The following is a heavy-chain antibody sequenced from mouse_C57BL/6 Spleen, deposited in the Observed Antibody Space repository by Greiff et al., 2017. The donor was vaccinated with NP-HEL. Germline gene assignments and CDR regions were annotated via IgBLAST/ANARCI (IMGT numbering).Heavy chain of an antibody. Sequence: EVQLQQPGPELVKPGASVKISCKASGYTFTDYYMDWVKQSHGKSLEWIGDINPNNGGTIYNQKFKGKATLTVDKSSSTAYMELRSLTSEDTAVYYCARSGTWFAYWGQGTLVTVSA. D-gene: IGHD3-1*01. CDR3: ARSGTWFAY. J-gene: IGHJ3*01. V-gene: IGHV1-18*01. CDR2: INPNNGGT. CDR1: GYTFTDYY.